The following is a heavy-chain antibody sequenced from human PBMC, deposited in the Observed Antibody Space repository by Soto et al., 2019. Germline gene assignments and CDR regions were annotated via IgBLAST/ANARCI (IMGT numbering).Heavy chain of an antibody. Sequence: PGGSLRLSCAASGFTFSGYAMIWVRQAPGKGLEWVSLISNSGTSTYYGDSVRGRFTISRDNSKSTLSLQMNSLRAEDTAVYYCVKPLVGTTKSFDSWGQGMLVTVSS. CDR3: VKPLVGTTKSFDS. CDR1: GFTFSGYA. J-gene: IGHJ4*02. D-gene: IGHD1-26*01. CDR2: ISNSGTST. V-gene: IGHV3-23*01.